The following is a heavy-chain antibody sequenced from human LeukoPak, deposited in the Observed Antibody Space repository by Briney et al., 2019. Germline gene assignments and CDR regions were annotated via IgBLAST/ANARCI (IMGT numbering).Heavy chain of an antibody. J-gene: IGHJ4*02. Sequence: PGGSLRLSCAASGFTFSSYWIHWVRQAPGKGLEWVAFIRYDGSNKYYADSVKGRFTISRDNSKNTLYLQMNSLRAEDTAVYYCAKDPSRPQEDIVGATHDYWGQGTLVTVSS. D-gene: IGHD1-26*01. V-gene: IGHV3-30*02. CDR3: AKDPSRPQEDIVGATHDY. CDR1: GFTFSSYW. CDR2: IRYDGSNK.